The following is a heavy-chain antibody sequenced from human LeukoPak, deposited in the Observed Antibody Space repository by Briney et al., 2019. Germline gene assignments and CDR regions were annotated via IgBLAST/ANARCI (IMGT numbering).Heavy chain of an antibody. CDR2: MNPNSGNT. D-gene: IGHD3-10*01. Sequence: GASVKVSCKASGYTFTSYDINWVRQATGQGLEWMGRMNPNSGNTGYAQKFQGRVTMTRNTSISTAYMELSSLRSEDTAVYYCARDASVSGGSGKGYYYYYGMDVWGQGTTVTVSS. CDR3: ARDASVSGGSGKGYYYYYGMDV. J-gene: IGHJ6*02. V-gene: IGHV1-8*01. CDR1: GYTFTSYD.